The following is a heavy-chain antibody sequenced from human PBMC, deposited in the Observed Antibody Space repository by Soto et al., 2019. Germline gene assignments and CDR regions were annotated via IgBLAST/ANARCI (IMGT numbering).Heavy chain of an antibody. CDR3: ARDDCTNGVCYTGNWFDP. CDR2: INAGNGNT. J-gene: IGHJ5*02. Sequence: ASVQVSCKASGYTFTSYAMHWVRQAPGQRLEWMGWINAGNGNTKYSQKFQGRVTITRDTSASTAYMELSSLRSEDTAVYYCARDDCTNGVCYTGNWFDPWGQGTLVTVSS. V-gene: IGHV1-3*01. D-gene: IGHD2-8*01. CDR1: GYTFTSYA.